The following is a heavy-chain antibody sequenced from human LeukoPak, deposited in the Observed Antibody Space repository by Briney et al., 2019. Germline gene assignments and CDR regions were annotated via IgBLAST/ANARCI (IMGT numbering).Heavy chain of an antibody. CDR3: ARDAFNSGWYGVDY. Sequence: GGSLRLSCAASGFPFSSYAMSWVRQAPGKGLEWVSVISGSGGSTYYADSVKGRFTISRDNSKNTVYLQMNSLRPEDTAVYYCARDAFNSGWYGVDYWGQGTLVTVSS. CDR1: GFPFSSYA. CDR2: ISGSGGST. V-gene: IGHV3-23*01. J-gene: IGHJ4*02. D-gene: IGHD6-19*01.